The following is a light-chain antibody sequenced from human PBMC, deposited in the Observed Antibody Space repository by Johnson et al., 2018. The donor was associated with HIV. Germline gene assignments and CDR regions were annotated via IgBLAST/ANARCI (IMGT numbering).Light chain of an antibody. CDR3: ETWDSSLSVYYV. Sequence: QSVLTQPPSVSAAPGQKVTISCSGSSSDMGNYAVSWYQQLPGTAPKLLIYENNKRPSGIPDRFSGSKSGTSATLGITGLQTGDEADYYCETWDSSLSVYYVFGTGTKLTVL. CDR2: ENN. V-gene: IGLV1-51*02. J-gene: IGLJ1*01. CDR1: SSDMGNYA.